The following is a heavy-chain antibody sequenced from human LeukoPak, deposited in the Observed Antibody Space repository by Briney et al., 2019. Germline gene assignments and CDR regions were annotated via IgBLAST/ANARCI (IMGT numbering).Heavy chain of an antibody. V-gene: IGHV4-34*01. CDR2: INHSGST. Sequence: LETLSLTCAVYGGSFSGYYWSWIRQPPGKGLEWIGEINHSGSTNYNPSLKSRVTISVDTSKNQFSLKLSSVTAADTAVYYCARGPWYCSSTSCSSSGFDYWGQGTLVTVSS. D-gene: IGHD2-2*01. CDR1: GGSFSGYY. J-gene: IGHJ4*02. CDR3: ARGPWYCSSTSCSSSGFDY.